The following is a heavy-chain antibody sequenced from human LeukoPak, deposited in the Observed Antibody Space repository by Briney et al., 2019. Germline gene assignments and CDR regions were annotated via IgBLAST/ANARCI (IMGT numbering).Heavy chain of an antibody. CDR3: ARDLGGRGIPVYYF. J-gene: IGHJ4*02. D-gene: IGHD5/OR15-5a*01. CDR1: GFKFTDYA. CDR2: VWFDGSYE. V-gene: IGHV3-33*08. Sequence: PGGSLRLSCVASGFKFTDYAIHWVRQVPGRGLEWVAVVWFDGSYELYADSVKGRFTIPRDDSRSTVNLQMESLRAEDTALYYCARDLGGRGIPVYYFWGQGTQVTVSS.